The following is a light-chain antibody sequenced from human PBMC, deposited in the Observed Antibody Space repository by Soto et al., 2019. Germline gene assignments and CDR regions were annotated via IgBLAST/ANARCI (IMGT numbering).Light chain of an antibody. CDR1: SSNIGAGYD. Sequence: QSVLAQPPSVSGAPGQTVTISCTGSSSNIGAGYDLHWYQQLPGTAPKLLLYGNSNRPSGVPDRFSGSKSGTSASLAITGLQAEDEAEYYCQSYDSSLSAYVFGTGTKLTVL. CDR3: QSYDSSLSAYV. J-gene: IGLJ1*01. CDR2: GNS. V-gene: IGLV1-40*01.